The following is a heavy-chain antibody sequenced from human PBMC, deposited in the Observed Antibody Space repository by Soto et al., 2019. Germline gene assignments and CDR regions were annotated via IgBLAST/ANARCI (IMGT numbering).Heavy chain of an antibody. Sequence: QVHLQESGPGLVKPSETLSLTCTVSGGSVRPYYWHWIRQPPGMGLEWIGDVYHSGSTTYSPSLKDRVTISVDPSKNHFSLRLASVTSADTAVYFCARVEYTGGIYYPYDYWGQGILVTVSS. CDR1: GGSVRPYY. J-gene: IGHJ4*02. CDR2: VYHSGST. CDR3: ARVEYTGGIYYPYDY. V-gene: IGHV4-59*02. D-gene: IGHD2-8*02.